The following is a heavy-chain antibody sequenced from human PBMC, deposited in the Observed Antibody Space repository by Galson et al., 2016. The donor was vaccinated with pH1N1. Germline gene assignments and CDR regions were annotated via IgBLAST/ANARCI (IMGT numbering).Heavy chain of an antibody. Sequence: SLRLSCAASGFTFSSYWMHWVRQSPGKGLVWVSRINSDGSSTNYADSVKGRFTISRDNAKNTLHLQMNSLRAEDTAMYYCARFEYGDYVKYSDLWGRGTLVTVSS. J-gene: IGHJ2*01. V-gene: IGHV3-74*01. D-gene: IGHD4-17*01. CDR2: INSDGSST. CDR1: GFTFSSYW. CDR3: ARFEYGDYVKYSDL.